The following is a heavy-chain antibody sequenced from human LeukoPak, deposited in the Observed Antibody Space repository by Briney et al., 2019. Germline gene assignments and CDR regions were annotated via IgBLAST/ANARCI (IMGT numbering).Heavy chain of an antibody. J-gene: IGHJ5*01. V-gene: IGHV3-23*01. CDR1: GFTFSSYS. CDR2: FSGSGGST. Sequence: GGSLRLSCAASGFTFSSYSMSWVRQAPGGGLEWVSSFSGSGGSTYYADSVKGRFTISRDNANNTLYLQMNSLRAEDTALYFCAKDRIIVIPGPYSWLDSWGQGALVTVSS. D-gene: IGHD1-26*01. CDR3: AKDRIIVIPGPYSWLDS.